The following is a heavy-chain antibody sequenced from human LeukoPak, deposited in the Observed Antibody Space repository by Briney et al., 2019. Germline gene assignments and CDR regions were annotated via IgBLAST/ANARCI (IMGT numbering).Heavy chain of an antibody. CDR1: GGSFSGFY. V-gene: IGHV4-34*01. CDR3: ARRPKSFDY. J-gene: IGHJ4*02. Sequence: SETLSLTCAVYGGSFSGFYWSWIRQPPGEGLEWIGEINHSGSTNYNPSLKSRVSISVDTSKNQFSLKLTSVTAADTAMYFCARRPKSFDYWGQGTLVTVSS. CDR2: INHSGST. D-gene: IGHD6-6*01.